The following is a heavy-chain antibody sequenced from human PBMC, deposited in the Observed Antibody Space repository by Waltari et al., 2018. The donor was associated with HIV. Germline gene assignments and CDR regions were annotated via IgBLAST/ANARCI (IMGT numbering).Heavy chain of an antibody. CDR2: FGVRGVSQ. CDR1: GFTFSNYA. Sequence: EVQLLESGGGLVQPGGSLRLSCAASGFTFSNYAMNWVRQAAGRGLGGFSVFGVRGVSQSYADSVKGRFTTSRDNSKDTLYLQMTSLRAEATAVYYCAKVLLGGGGGDYWGQGTLVTVSS. CDR3: AKVLLGGGGGDY. D-gene: IGHD2-15*01. J-gene: IGHJ4*02. V-gene: IGHV3-23*01.